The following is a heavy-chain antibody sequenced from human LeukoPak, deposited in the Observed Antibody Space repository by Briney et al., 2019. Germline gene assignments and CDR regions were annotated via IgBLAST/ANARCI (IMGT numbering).Heavy chain of an antibody. Sequence: GASVTVSCKASGYTFTAYHIHWMRQAPGQVLEYMGKINLNSGGTNYAQKFQGRVTITRDTSISTAYMDLSRLSSDDTALFYCAISIQAAAIPAFDFWGQGTQVTISS. V-gene: IGHV1-2*02. CDR1: GYTFTAYH. J-gene: IGHJ4*02. CDR2: INLNSGGT. D-gene: IGHD6-25*01. CDR3: AISIQAAAIPAFDF.